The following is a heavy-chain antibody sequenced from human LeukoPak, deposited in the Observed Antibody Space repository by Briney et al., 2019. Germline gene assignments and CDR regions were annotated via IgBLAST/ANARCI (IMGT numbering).Heavy chain of an antibody. D-gene: IGHD1-26*01. CDR1: GFTFSSYA. Sequence: GGSLRLSCAASGFTFSSYAMHWVRQAPGKGLEWVAVISYDGSNKYYADSVKGRFTISRDNSKNTLYLQMNSLRAEDTAVYYCARADIVGATFRIDYWGQGTLVTVSS. J-gene: IGHJ4*02. CDR2: ISYDGSNK. CDR3: ARADIVGATFRIDY. V-gene: IGHV3-30-3*01.